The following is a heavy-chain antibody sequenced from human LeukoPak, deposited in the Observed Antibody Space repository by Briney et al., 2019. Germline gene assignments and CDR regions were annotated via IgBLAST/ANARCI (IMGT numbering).Heavy chain of an antibody. CDR1: GFTFSSYG. Sequence: PGGSLRLSCAASGFTFSSYGMHWVRQAPGKGLEWVAVIWYDGSNKYYADSVKGRFTISRDNSKNTLYLQMNSLRAEDTAVYYCARESQGTSEGYWGQGTLVTVSS. CDR3: ARESQGTSEGY. CDR2: IWYDGSNK. J-gene: IGHJ4*02. V-gene: IGHV3-33*01. D-gene: IGHD3-10*01.